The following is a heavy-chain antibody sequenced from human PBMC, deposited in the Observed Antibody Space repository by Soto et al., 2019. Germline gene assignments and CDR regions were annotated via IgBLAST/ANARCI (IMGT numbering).Heavy chain of an antibody. CDR2: ISSSSSYI. D-gene: IGHD2-15*01. CDR1: GFTFSSYS. Sequence: GGSLRLSCAASGFTFSSYSMNWVRQAPGKGLEWVSSISSSSSYIYYADSVKGRFTISRDNAKNSLYLQMNSLRAEDTAVYYCARDPHSDIVVVVAASGGDYWGQGTLVTVS. V-gene: IGHV3-21*01. J-gene: IGHJ4*02. CDR3: ARDPHSDIVVVVAASGGDY.